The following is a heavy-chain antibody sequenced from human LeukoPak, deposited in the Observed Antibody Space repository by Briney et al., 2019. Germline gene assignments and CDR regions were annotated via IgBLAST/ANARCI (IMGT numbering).Heavy chain of an antibody. CDR2: IDHGGST. V-gene: IGHV4-34*01. Sequence: SETLSLTCAVYGGSFSGYYWSWVRQPPGKGLEWVGEIDHGGSTNYNPSLKSRVTISVDTSKNQFSLKVTSVTVADTAVYYCARDTRSGGSHCKDYWGQGTLVTVSS. CDR3: ARDTRSGGSHCKDY. J-gene: IGHJ4*02. CDR1: GGSFSGYY. D-gene: IGHD2-15*01.